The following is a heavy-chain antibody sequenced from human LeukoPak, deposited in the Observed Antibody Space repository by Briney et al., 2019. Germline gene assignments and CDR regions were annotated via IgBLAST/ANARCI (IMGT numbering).Heavy chain of an antibody. Sequence: VASVKVSCKASGGTFSSYAISWVRQAPGQGLEWMGGIIPIFGTANYAQKFQGRVTITADESTSTAYMELSSLSSEDTAVYYCARALHLYPFDPWGQGTLVTVSS. CDR3: ARALHLYPFDP. CDR2: IIPIFGTA. CDR1: GGTFSSYA. J-gene: IGHJ5*02. D-gene: IGHD2-2*02. V-gene: IGHV1-69*13.